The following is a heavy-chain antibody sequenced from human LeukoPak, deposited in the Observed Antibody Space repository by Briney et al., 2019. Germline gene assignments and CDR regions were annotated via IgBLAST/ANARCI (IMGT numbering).Heavy chain of an antibody. V-gene: IGHV4-39*01. CDR3: ARLRGTDDYYYMDV. J-gene: IGHJ6*03. CDR2: IYYSGSA. Sequence: PSETLSLTCTVSGGSISSSSYYWGWIRQPPGKGLERIGSIYYSGSAYYNPALKSRVTISVDTTKNRFSLKLSSVTAADTAVYYCARLRGTDDYYYMDVWGKGTTVTVSS. D-gene: IGHD3-16*01. CDR1: GGSISSSSYY.